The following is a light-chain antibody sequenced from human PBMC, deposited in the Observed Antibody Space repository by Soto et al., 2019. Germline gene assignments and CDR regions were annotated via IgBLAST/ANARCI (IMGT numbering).Light chain of an antibody. J-gene: IGKJ5*01. CDR2: EXS. V-gene: IGKV2-30*01. CDR1: XSLLSSDGIAY. Sequence: DFVMTQSPLSLPVTIGQPASFSXRANXSLLSSDGIAYFRWXQQRQGXPPRXXXYEXSNRASGVPARLSGSGSGTDFALKISRVEAEDVGVYYCMQGTHWPITFGQGTRLEIK. CDR3: MQGTHWPIT.